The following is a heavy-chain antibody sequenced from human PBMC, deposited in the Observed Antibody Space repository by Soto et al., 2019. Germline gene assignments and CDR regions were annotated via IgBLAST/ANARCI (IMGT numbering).Heavy chain of an antibody. CDR1: GFTFSSYA. CDR3: ARWGSDIVLMVYAGESYCYGMDV. J-gene: IGHJ6*02. Sequence: PGGSLRLSCAASGFTFSSYAMHWVRQAPGKGLEWVAVISYDGSNKYYADSVKGRFTISRDNSKNTLYLQMNSLRAEDTAVYYCARWGSDIVLMVYAGESYCYGMDVWGQGTTVTVSS. D-gene: IGHD2-8*01. V-gene: IGHV3-30-3*01. CDR2: ISYDGSNK.